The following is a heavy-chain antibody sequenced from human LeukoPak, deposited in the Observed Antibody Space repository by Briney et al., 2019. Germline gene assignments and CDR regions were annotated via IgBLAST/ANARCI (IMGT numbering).Heavy chain of an antibody. J-gene: IGHJ4*02. D-gene: IGHD6-13*01. Sequence: GGSLRLSCVASGFTFSSYAMSWVRQAPGKGLEWVSAISGSGGSTYYADSVKGRFTISRDNSKNTLYLQMNSLRAEDTAVYYCAKDLRAAAGPFDYFDYWGQGTLVTVSS. CDR2: ISGSGGST. V-gene: IGHV3-23*01. CDR1: GFTFSSYA. CDR3: AKDLRAAAGPFDYFDY.